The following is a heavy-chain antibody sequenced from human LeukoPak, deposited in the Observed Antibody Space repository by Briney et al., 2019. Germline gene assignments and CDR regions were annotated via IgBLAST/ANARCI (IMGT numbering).Heavy chain of an antibody. Sequence: GGPLRLSCAASGFTFSGYWMTWVRQAPGKGLEWVANIKEDGGEGYYVDSVKGRFTISRDNAKNSLYLQMNSLRAGDTAVYYCARDLGRYCSTTSCYGLDYWGQGTLVTVSS. CDR1: GFTFSGYW. J-gene: IGHJ4*02. D-gene: IGHD2-2*01. V-gene: IGHV3-7*01. CDR3: ARDLGRYCSTTSCYGLDY. CDR2: IKEDGGEG.